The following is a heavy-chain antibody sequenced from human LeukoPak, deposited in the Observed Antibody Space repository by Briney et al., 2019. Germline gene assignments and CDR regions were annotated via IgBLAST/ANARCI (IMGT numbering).Heavy chain of an antibody. Sequence: SVKVSFKASGGTFSSYVINWVRQAPGQGLEWMGGILPIFGTSIYSQQFQGRVTITADESTNTAYMELNRLRSDDTATYYCARAEDQGRYFDWLPGFDPWGLGTLVTVSS. J-gene: IGHJ5*02. CDR3: ARAEDQGRYFDWLPGFDP. D-gene: IGHD3-9*01. CDR2: ILPIFGTS. V-gene: IGHV1-69*13. CDR1: GGTFSSYV.